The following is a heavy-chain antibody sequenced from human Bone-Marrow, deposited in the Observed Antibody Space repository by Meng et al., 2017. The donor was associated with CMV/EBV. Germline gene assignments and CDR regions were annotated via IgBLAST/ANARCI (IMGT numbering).Heavy chain of an antibody. Sequence: ASLKVSCKAAGYTFTSNYMHWVRQAPGQGLEWMGIINPSGGSTSYAQEFQGRVTMTSDKSTSTVYMELSSLRSEDTTVYYSSRDHQEPAAIQTHDAFDIWGQGTMVTVSS. CDR2: INPSGGST. D-gene: IGHD2-2*01. CDR1: GYTFTSNY. V-gene: IGHV1-46*01. J-gene: IGHJ3*02. CDR3: SRDHQEPAAIQTHDAFDI.